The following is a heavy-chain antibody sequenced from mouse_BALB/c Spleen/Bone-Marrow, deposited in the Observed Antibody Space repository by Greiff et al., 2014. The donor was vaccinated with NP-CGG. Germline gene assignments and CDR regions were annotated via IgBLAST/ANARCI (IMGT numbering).Heavy chain of an antibody. J-gene: IGHJ4*01. CDR2: IYPGDGDS. CDR1: GYEFSDSW. D-gene: IGHD1-1*01. Sequence: VKLQESGPELVRPGASVKISCKASGYEFSDSWMNWVKQRPGQGLEWIGRIYPGDGDSIYNGKFKGKATLTSDKFSSTAYMQLSSLTSVDSAVYFCARSLSVVTPMDYRGQGTSVTVSS. V-gene: IGHV1-82*01. CDR3: ARSLSVVTPMDY.